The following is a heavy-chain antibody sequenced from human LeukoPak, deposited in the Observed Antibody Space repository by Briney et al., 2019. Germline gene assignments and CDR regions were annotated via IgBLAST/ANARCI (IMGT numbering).Heavy chain of an antibody. D-gene: IGHD6-19*01. CDR1: GFTFSSYG. V-gene: IGHV3-30*02. Sequence: PGGSLRLSCAASGFTFSSYGMHWVRQAPGKGLEWVAFIRYDGSNKYYADSVKGRFTISRDNSKNTLYLQMNSLRAEDMAVYYCARIYSSGWESHDAFDIWGQGTMVTVSS. CDR2: IRYDGSNK. J-gene: IGHJ3*02. CDR3: ARIYSSGWESHDAFDI.